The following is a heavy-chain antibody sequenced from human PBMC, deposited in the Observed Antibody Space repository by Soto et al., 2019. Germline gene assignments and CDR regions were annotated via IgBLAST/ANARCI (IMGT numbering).Heavy chain of an antibody. D-gene: IGHD2-2*01. CDR3: ASLSLPAAIGYFDY. CDR1: NGSLSSNY. CDR2: IYYSGST. Sequence: SETLSLTYTASNGSLSSNYWSWIRQSPGKGLEWIGNIYYSGSTNYNPSLKSRVTMSVDTSKNQFTLKLSSVTAADAAVYYCASLSLPAAIGYFDYWGQGTLVTVSS. V-gene: IGHV4-59*01. J-gene: IGHJ4*02.